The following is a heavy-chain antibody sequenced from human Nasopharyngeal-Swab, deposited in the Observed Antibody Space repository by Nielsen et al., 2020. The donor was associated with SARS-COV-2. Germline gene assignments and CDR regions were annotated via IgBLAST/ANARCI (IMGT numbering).Heavy chain of an antibody. CDR2: IYPGDSDT. J-gene: IGHJ4*02. D-gene: IGHD3-16*01. Sequence: VRQAPGKGLEWMGIIYPGDSDTRYSPSFQGQVTISADKSISTAYLQWSSLKASGTAMYYCARPAGGGYFDYWGQGTLVTVSS. CDR3: ARPAGGGYFDY. V-gene: IGHV5-51*01.